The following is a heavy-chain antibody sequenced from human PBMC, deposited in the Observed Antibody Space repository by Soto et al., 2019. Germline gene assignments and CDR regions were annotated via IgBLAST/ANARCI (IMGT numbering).Heavy chain of an antibody. CDR3: ARGGYDFWSGYIYYYYGMDV. CDR2: MNPNSGNT. CDR1: GYTFNSYD. J-gene: IGHJ6*02. Sequence: ASAKVSCKASGYTFNSYDINWVRQDTGKGLEWMGWMNPNSGNTGYAQKFQGRVTMTRNTSISTAYMELSSLRSEDTAVYYCARGGYDFWSGYIYYYYGMDVWGQGTTVTVSS. D-gene: IGHD3-3*01. V-gene: IGHV1-8*01.